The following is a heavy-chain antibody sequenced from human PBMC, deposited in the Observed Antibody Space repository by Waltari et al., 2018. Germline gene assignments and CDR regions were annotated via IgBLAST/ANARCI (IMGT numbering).Heavy chain of an antibody. V-gene: IGHV4-39*01. J-gene: IGHJ6*02. CDR1: GGSTTSSSCH. Sequence: QLQLQESGTGLVKPSETLPPMCTVSGGSTTSSSCHWTWIRQPPGKGLEWIGSVYYTGSAFYNPSLKSRLTISSDTSGNQFSLQVRSVTAADTAVYYCARLASPEGLDVWGQGTTVTVSS. CDR3: ARLASPEGLDV. CDR2: VYYTGSA.